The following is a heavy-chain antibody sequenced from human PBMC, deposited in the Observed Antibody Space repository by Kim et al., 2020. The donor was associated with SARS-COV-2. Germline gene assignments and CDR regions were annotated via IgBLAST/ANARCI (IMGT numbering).Heavy chain of an antibody. CDR2: ISFDRTAK. D-gene: IGHD6-19*01. CDR3: ARDARQHGWVVYLNS. V-gene: IGHV3-30*01. Sequence: GGSLRLSCAASRFTFSGYAMHWVRQAPGKGLEWVAVISFDRTAKYYADSVKGRFTISRDTSKDTLFLQMDSLRPEDTAVYYCARDARQHGWVVYLNSCG. J-gene: IGHJ5*01. CDR1: RFTFSGYA.